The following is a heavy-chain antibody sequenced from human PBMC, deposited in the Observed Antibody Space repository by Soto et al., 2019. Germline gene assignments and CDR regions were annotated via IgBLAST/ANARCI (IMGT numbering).Heavy chain of an antibody. V-gene: IGHV4-59*08. Sequence: PSETLSLTYAVSGGSISSYYWSWIRQPPGKGLEWIGYIYYSGSTNYNPSLKSRVTISVDTSKNQFSLKLSSVTAADTAVYYCARHGGGGYDVWGQGILVTVSS. CDR1: GGSISSYY. CDR3: ARHGGGGYDV. D-gene: IGHD3-16*01. J-gene: IGHJ5*02. CDR2: IYYSGST.